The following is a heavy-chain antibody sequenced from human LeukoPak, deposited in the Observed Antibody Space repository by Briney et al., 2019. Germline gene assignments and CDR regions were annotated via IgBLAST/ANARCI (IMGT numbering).Heavy chain of an antibody. Sequence: ASVKVSCKASGYTFTSYDINWVRQATGQGLEGMGWMNPNSGITGYAQKFQGRVTMTRNTSISTAYMELSSLRSEDTAVYYCAREVRGVIKYYYYYGMDVWGQGTTVTVSS. CDR3: AREVRGVIKYYYYYGMDV. V-gene: IGHV1-8*01. D-gene: IGHD3-10*01. J-gene: IGHJ6*02. CDR2: MNPNSGIT. CDR1: GYTFTSYD.